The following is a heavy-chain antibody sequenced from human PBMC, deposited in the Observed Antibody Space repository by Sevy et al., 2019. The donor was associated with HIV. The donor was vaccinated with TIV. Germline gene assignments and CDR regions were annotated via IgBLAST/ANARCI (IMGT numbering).Heavy chain of an antibody. D-gene: IGHD1-1*01. Sequence: SETLSLTCSVSGGSISSYFWTWVRQSPGKGLEWIGNIYFTGNTDYSPSLKSRVTLSLDTSKSQFSLHLKSVTAADTAIYFCARDSTTRPRVLDYWGQGTLVTVSS. CDR3: ARDSTTRPRVLDY. J-gene: IGHJ4*02. CDR2: IYFTGNT. CDR1: GGSISSYF. V-gene: IGHV4-59*01.